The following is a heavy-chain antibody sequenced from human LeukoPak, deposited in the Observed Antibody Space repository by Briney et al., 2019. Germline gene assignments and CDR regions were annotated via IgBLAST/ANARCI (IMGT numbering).Heavy chain of an antibody. V-gene: IGHV3-21*01. CDR1: GFTFSSYS. CDR2: ISSSSSYI. CDR3: ARVQVADHNTYYDYVWGSYQAYYFDY. J-gene: IGHJ4*02. Sequence: PGGSLRLSCAAFGFTFSSYSMTWVRQAPGKGLEWVSSISSSSSYIYYADSVKGRFTISRDNAKNSRYLQMNSLRAQDPGVYYCARVQVADHNTYYDYVWGSYQAYYFDYWGQGTLVTVSS. D-gene: IGHD3-16*01.